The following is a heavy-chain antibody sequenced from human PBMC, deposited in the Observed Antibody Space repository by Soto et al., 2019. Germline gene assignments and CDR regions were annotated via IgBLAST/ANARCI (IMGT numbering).Heavy chain of an antibody. CDR3: TRGPGRARLDY. J-gene: IGHJ4*02. V-gene: IGHV1-18*01. Sequence: GASVKVSCKASGYTFTNYDITWARQAPGQGPEWLGGINPSNGNTNYAKKLQGRVTLTTDTSTGTAYMDLRSLSSDDTAVYYCTRGPGRARLDYWGPGTLVPVSS. CDR1: GYTFTNYD. CDR2: INPSNGNT. D-gene: IGHD1-26*01.